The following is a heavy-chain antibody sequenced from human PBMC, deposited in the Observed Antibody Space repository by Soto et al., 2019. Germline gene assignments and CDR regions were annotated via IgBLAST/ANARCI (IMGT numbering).Heavy chain of an antibody. CDR1: GGTFSSYA. Sequence: SVKVSCKASGGTFSSYAISWVRQAPGQGLEWMGGIIPIFGTANYAQKFQGRVTITADESTSTAYMELSILRSEDTAVYYCARVVTVVKSFHYWYFDLWGRGTLVTVSS. J-gene: IGHJ2*01. CDR2: IIPIFGTA. CDR3: ARVVTVVKSFHYWYFDL. D-gene: IGHD2-15*01. V-gene: IGHV1-69*13.